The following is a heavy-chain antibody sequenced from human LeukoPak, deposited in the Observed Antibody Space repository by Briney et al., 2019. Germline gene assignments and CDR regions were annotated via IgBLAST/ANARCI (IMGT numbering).Heavy chain of an antibody. V-gene: IGHV1-8*03. CDR1: GYSFTGYY. CDR3: ARTLSYGDYSSYYMDV. Sequence: ASVKVSCKASGYSFTGYYIHWVRQATGQGLEWMGWMNPNSGNTGYAQEFQGRVTITRNTSISTAYMELSSLRSEDTAVYYCARTLSYGDYSSYYMDVWGKGTTVTVSS. CDR2: MNPNSGNT. D-gene: IGHD4-17*01. J-gene: IGHJ6*03.